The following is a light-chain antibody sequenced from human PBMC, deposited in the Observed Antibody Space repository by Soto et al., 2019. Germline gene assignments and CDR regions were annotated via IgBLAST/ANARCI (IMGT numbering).Light chain of an antibody. J-gene: IGKJ5*01. CDR1: QSLLHITGETF. CDR3: MQSTQLPPT. CDR2: EVS. Sequence: DIVMTQSPLSLPVTPGEPASISCRSSQSLLHITGETFLFWYLQKPGQSPQLLIYEVSTRVSGVPDRFSGSGSGIDFTLEVSRVETDDVGIYYCMQSTQLPPTFGQGTRPEVK. V-gene: IGKV2D-29*02.